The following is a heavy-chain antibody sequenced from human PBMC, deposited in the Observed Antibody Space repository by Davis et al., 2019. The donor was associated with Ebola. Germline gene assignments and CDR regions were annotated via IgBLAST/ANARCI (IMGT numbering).Heavy chain of an antibody. V-gene: IGHV3-23*01. CDR3: AKADGDYYYYYGMDV. CDR2: ISGSGGST. Sequence: GESLKISCAVSGFNFSHYAMSWVRQAPGKGLEWVSTISGSGGSTYYADSVKGRFAISRDNSKNTLYLQMNSLRAEDTAVYYCAKADGDYYYYYGMDVWGQGTTVTVSS. J-gene: IGHJ6*02. D-gene: IGHD4-17*01. CDR1: GFNFSHYA.